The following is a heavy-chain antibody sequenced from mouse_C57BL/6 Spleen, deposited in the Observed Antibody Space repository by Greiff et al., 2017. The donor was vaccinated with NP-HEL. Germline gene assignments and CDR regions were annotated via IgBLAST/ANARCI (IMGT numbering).Heavy chain of an antibody. CDR2: ISSGGSYT. CDR3: ASSFAY. V-gene: IGHV5-6*01. Sequence: EVKLMESGGDLVKPGGSPKLSCAASGFTFSSYGMSWVRQTPDKRLEWVATISSGGSYTYYPDSVKGRFTISRDNAKNTLYLQMSSLKSEDTAMYYCASSFAYWGQGTLVTVSA. J-gene: IGHJ3*01. CDR1: GFTFSSYG.